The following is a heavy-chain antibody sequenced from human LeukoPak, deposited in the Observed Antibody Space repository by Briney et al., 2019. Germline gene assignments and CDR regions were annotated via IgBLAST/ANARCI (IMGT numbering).Heavy chain of an antibody. D-gene: IGHD5-24*01. CDR1: GFTFSSYA. CDR3: AKIPAGYNLPADAFDI. V-gene: IGHV3-23*01. CDR2: ISGSGGST. Sequence: GGSLRLSCAASGFTFSSYAMSWVRQAPGKGLEWVSAISGSGGSTYYADSVKGRFTISRANSKNTLYLQMNSLRAEDTAVYYCAKIPAGYNLPADAFDICGQGTMGTVSS. J-gene: IGHJ3*02.